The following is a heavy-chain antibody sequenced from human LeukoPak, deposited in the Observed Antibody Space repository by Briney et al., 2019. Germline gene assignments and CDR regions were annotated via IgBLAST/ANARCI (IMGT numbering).Heavy chain of an antibody. CDR2: TYYRSKWYN. J-gene: IGHJ6*02. V-gene: IGHV6-1*01. CDR3: ARDHVSSGWYRNYYYYGMDV. Sequence: SQTLSLACAISGDSVSSNSAAWNWIRQSPSRGLEWLGRTYYRSKWYNDYAVSVKSRITINPDTSKNQFSLQLNSVTPEDTAVYYCARDHVSSGWYRNYYYYGMDVWGQGTTVTVSS. D-gene: IGHD6-19*01. CDR1: GDSVSSNSAA.